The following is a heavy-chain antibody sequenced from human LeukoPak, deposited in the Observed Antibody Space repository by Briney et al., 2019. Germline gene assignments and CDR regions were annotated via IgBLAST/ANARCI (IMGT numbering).Heavy chain of an antibody. CDR2: INHSGST. V-gene: IGHV4-34*01. J-gene: IGHJ4*02. CDR3: ARGIVVVPAAYDY. CDR1: GGSFSGYY. Sequence: SETLSLTCAVYGGSFSGYYWSCIRQPPGKGLEWIGEINHSGSTNYNPSLKSRVTISVDTSKNQFSPKLSSVTAADTAVYYCARGIVVVPAAYDYWGQGTLVTVSS. D-gene: IGHD2-2*01.